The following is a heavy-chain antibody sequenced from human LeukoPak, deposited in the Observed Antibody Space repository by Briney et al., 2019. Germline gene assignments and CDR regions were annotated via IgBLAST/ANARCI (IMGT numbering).Heavy chain of an antibody. CDR3: ARDKSNYVYGNRFDP. V-gene: IGHV4-39*07. Sequence: SETLSLTCTVSGGSISSSSYYWGWIRQPPGKGLEWSGSIYYSGSTYYNPSLKSRVTISVDTSKNQFSLKLSSVTAADTAVYCCARDKSNYVYGNRFDPWGQGTLVTVSS. CDR2: IYYSGST. J-gene: IGHJ5*02. CDR1: GGSISSSSYY. D-gene: IGHD4-11*01.